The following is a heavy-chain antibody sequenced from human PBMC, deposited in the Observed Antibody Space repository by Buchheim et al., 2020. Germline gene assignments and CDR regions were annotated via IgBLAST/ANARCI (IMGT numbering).Heavy chain of an antibody. D-gene: IGHD2-15*01. CDR1: GFTFSSYG. CDR3: ATDRRPGRYCSGGSCYSSRYYYYGMDV. Sequence: QVQLVESGGGVVQPGRSLRLSCAASGFTFSSYGMHWVRQAPGKGLEWVAVISYDGSNKYYADSVKGRFTISRDNSKNTLYLQMNSLRAEDTAVYYCATDRRPGRYCSGGSCYSSRYYYYGMDVWGQGTT. CDR2: ISYDGSNK. J-gene: IGHJ6*02. V-gene: IGHV3-30*03.